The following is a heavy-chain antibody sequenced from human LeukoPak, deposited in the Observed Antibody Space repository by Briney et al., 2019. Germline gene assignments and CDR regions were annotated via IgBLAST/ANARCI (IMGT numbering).Heavy chain of an antibody. CDR3: ARDGGDLATTTDY. D-gene: IGHD5-24*01. Sequence: PSETLSLTCTVSGGSISSSSYYWGWIRQPPGKGLEWIGSIYYSGSTYYNPSLKSRVTISVDTSKNQFSLKLSSVTAADTAVYYCARDGGDLATTTDYWGQGTLVTVS. J-gene: IGHJ4*02. CDR1: GGSISSSSYY. V-gene: IGHV4-39*07. CDR2: IYYSGST.